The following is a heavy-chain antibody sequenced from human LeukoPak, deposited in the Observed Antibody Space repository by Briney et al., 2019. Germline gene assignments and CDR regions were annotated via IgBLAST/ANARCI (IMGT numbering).Heavy chain of an antibody. Sequence: GGSLRLSCAASGFTFSGYAMSWVRQAPGKGLGWVSAISGSGGSTYYADSVKGRFTISRDNSKNTLYLQMNSLRAEDTAVYYCAKAGNVIVVAQIDYWGQGTLVTVSS. CDR3: AKAGNVIVVAQIDY. CDR1: GFTFSGYA. J-gene: IGHJ4*02. D-gene: IGHD3-22*01. CDR2: ISGSGGST. V-gene: IGHV3-23*01.